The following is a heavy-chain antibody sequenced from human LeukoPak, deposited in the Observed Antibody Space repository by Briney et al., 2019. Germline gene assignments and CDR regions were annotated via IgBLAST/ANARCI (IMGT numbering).Heavy chain of an antibody. CDR2: IYYSGST. V-gene: IGHV4-59*01. J-gene: IGHJ4*02. CDR1: GGSISSYY. Sequence: SETLSLTCTVSGGSISSYYWSWIRQPPGKGLEWIGYIYYSGSTNYNPSLKSRVTISVDTSKNQFSLKLSSVTAADTAVYYCAREQRGAFDYWGQGTLVTVSS. CDR3: AREQRGAFDY. D-gene: IGHD3-16*01.